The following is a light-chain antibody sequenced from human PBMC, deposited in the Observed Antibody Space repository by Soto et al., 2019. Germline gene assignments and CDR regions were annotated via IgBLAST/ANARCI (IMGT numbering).Light chain of an antibody. Sequence: QSVLTQAASVSGSPGQSITISCSGTSSDVGGYNYVSWYQQHPGKAPKLMIYEVSNRPSGVSNRFSGSKSGNTASLTISGLQAEDEADYYCSSYTIVSTLVFGGGTKLTVL. V-gene: IGLV2-14*01. CDR3: SSYTIVSTLV. CDR1: SSDVGGYNY. J-gene: IGLJ2*01. CDR2: EVS.